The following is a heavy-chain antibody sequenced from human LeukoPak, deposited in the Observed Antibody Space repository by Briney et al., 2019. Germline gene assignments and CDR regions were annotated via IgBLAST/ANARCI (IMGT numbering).Heavy chain of an antibody. V-gene: IGHV1-18*01. D-gene: IGHD6-13*01. Sequence: GASVKVSCKASGYTFTSYGISWLRPAPGQGLEWMGWISAYNGNTTYAQKLQGTVTMTTDTSTSTAYMELRSLRSDDTAVYYCARLSDSSSWYNWFDPWGQGTLVTVSS. J-gene: IGHJ5*02. CDR2: ISAYNGNT. CDR1: GYTFTSYG. CDR3: ARLSDSSSWYNWFDP.